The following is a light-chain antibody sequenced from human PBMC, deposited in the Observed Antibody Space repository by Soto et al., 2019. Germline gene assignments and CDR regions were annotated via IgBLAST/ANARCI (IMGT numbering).Light chain of an antibody. CDR2: GAS. Sequence: IVITQSPAPLSVSPGERATLSFRASQSVSSNLAWYQQKPGQAPRLLIYGASNRATGIPARFSGSGSGTDFTLTISSLEPEDFALYYCQQRRNWPLTFGQGTRLEI. V-gene: IGKV3-11*01. CDR1: QSVSSN. J-gene: IGKJ5*01. CDR3: QQRRNWPLT.